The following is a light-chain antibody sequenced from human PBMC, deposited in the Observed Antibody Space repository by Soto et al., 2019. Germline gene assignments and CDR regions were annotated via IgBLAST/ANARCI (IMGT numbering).Light chain of an antibody. J-gene: IGKJ3*01. CDR1: QSIYKW. CDR3: QTSNYY. Sequence: DIQMTQSPSTLSASVGDRVTITCRASQSIYKWLAWFQLKPGKAPKLLIYHVSTLESGVPSRFSGSGSGTEFTLTISSLQPDDFATYCCQTSNYYFGPGTKVDIK. CDR2: HVS. V-gene: IGKV1-5*01.